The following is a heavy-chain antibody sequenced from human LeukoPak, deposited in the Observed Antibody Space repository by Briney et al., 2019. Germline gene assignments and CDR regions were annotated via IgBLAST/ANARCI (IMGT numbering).Heavy chain of an antibody. CDR3: GRLRFGSGSRDDY. Sequence: SETLSLACIVSGGSISSSSYYWGWIRQPPGKGLEWIGSIYYSGSTNYNPSLKSRVTISVDTSKNQFSLKLSSVTAADTAVYCCGRLRFGSGSRDDYWGQGTLVTVSS. J-gene: IGHJ4*02. CDR2: IYYSGST. CDR1: GGSISSSSYY. V-gene: IGHV4-39*01. D-gene: IGHD3-10*01.